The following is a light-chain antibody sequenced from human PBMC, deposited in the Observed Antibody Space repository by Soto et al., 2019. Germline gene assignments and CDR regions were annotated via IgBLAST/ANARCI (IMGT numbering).Light chain of an antibody. CDR1: QGISRW. J-gene: IGKJ5*01. CDR3: QQANSVPLT. Sequence: DIQMTQSPSFVSASVGDRVTITCRASQGISRWLAWYQQRPGKAPELLIYGASSLQSGVPSRFSGSGSGTHFTLTISSLQPEDFATYYCQQANSVPLTFGHGTRLEI. V-gene: IGKV1-12*01. CDR2: GAS.